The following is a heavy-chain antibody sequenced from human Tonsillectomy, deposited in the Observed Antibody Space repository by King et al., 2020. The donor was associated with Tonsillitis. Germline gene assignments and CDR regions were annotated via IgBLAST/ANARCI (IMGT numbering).Heavy chain of an antibody. CDR2: ICSSSSYI. V-gene: IGHV3-21*01. D-gene: IGHD4-23*01. J-gene: IGHJ3*02. Sequence: VQLVESGGGLVKPGGSLRLSCSASGFTLSTYSMNWVRQAPGRGLEWVSSICSSSSYIFYADSLKGRFTISRDNAKNSLSVQMKSRRAEDTAVYDGARGGGDAFDIWGQGTMVTVS. CDR3: ARGGGDAFDI. CDR1: GFTLSTYS.